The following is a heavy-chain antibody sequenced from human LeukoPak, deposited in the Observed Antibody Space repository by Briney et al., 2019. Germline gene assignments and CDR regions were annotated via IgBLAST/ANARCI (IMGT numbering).Heavy chain of an antibody. CDR1: GFTFSYYW. J-gene: IGHJ4*02. Sequence: GGSLRLSCAASGFTFSYYWMSWVRQVPGKGLEWVANINQDGSEENYVDSVKGRFTISRDTAKNSVYLQMNSLRAEDRAIYYCARNKRGDYWGQGALVTVSS. CDR3: ARNKRGDY. CDR2: INQDGSEE. V-gene: IGHV3-7*01. D-gene: IGHD1/OR15-1a*01.